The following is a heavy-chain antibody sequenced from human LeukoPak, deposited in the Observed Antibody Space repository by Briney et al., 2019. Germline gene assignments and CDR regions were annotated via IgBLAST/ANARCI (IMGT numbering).Heavy chain of an antibody. CDR2: IYYSGST. J-gene: IGHJ4*02. CDR1: GGSISSSSYY. CDR3: ARHSIAAAGFFDY. V-gene: IGHV4-39*01. D-gene: IGHD6-13*01. Sequence: SETLSLTCTVSGGSISSSSYYWGWIRQPPGKGLEWIGSIYYSGSTYYNPSLKSRVTISVDTSKNQFSLKLSSVTAADTAVYYCARHSIAAAGFFDYWGQGTLVTVSS.